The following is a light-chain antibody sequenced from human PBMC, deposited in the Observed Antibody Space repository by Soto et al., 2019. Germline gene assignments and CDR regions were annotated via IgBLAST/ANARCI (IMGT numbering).Light chain of an antibody. Sequence: EIVLTQSPATLSLSPGVRATLSCRASQSVSSYLAWYQQKPGQAPRLLIYDASNRATGIPARFSGSGSGTDFTLTISSLEPEDFAVYYCQQRSNWRGTFGQGTKLEIK. CDR2: DAS. CDR1: QSVSSY. J-gene: IGKJ2*02. V-gene: IGKV3-11*01. CDR3: QQRSNWRGT.